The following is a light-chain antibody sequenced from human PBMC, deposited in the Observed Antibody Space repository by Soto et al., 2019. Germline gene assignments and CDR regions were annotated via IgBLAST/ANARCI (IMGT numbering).Light chain of an antibody. CDR2: GAS. CDR1: QSVSGD. Sequence: ETVMTQSPATLSVSPGERTTLSCRASQSVSGDLAWYQQKPGQAPRLLIYGASTRATGIQARFSGSGSGTEFTLTISSLQSEDFAVYYCQQYGNWPLTFGQGTRLQIK. V-gene: IGKV3-15*01. J-gene: IGKJ5*01. CDR3: QQYGNWPLT.